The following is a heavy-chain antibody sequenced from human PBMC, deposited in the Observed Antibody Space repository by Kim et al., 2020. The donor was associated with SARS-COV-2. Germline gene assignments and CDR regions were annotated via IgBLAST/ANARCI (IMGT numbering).Heavy chain of an antibody. CDR2: ISSSSSYT. Sequence: GGSLRLSCAASGFTFSDYYMSWIRQAPGKGLEWVSYISSSSSYTNYADSVKGRFTISRDNAKNSLYLQMNSLRAEDTAVYYCARDKGYSSLLVSGSSWAFDIWGQGTMVTVSS. D-gene: IGHD6-13*01. CDR3: ARDKGYSSLLVSGSSWAFDI. V-gene: IGHV3-11*05. J-gene: IGHJ3*02. CDR1: GFTFSDYY.